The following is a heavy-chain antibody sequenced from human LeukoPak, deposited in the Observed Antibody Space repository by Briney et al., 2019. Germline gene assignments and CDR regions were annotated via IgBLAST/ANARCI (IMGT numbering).Heavy chain of an antibody. Sequence: GGSLRLSCAASGFTFSSYAMSWVRRAPGKGLEWVSAISGSGGSTYYADSVRGRFTISRDNSKNTLYLQMNSLRAEDTAVYYCAKGAVPAATAYYFDYWGQGALVTVSS. J-gene: IGHJ4*02. D-gene: IGHD2-2*01. CDR1: GFTFSSYA. CDR2: ISGSGGST. CDR3: AKGAVPAATAYYFDY. V-gene: IGHV3-23*01.